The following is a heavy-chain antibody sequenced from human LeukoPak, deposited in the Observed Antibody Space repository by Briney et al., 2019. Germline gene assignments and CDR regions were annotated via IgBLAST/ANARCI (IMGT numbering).Heavy chain of an antibody. J-gene: IGHJ4*02. V-gene: IGHV3-11*01. Sequence: PGGSLRLSCAASGFTFSDHYMSWVRQTPEKGLEWISYISGSASPIYYADSVKGRFTVSRDNAKNSLYLQMNSLRAEDTAVYYCAKDPYYDILTGYSHPFDYWGQGTLVTVSS. CDR3: AKDPYYDILTGYSHPFDY. CDR2: ISGSASPI. D-gene: IGHD3-9*01. CDR1: GFTFSDHY.